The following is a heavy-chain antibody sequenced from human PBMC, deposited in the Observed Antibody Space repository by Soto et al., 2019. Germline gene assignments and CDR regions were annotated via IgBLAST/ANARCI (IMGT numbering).Heavy chain of an antibody. V-gene: IGHV4-31*03. J-gene: IGHJ5*02. CDR2: IYYSGST. D-gene: IGHD3-3*01. Sequence: QVQLQESGPGLVKPSQTLSLTCTVSGGSISSGGYYWSWIRQHPGKGLEWIGYIYYSGSTYYNPSLKRRVTLSVYTSKNQFSLKLSSVTAADTAVYYCARAMTYYDFWSGSKYNWFDPWGQGTLVTVSA. CDR3: ARAMTYYDFWSGSKYNWFDP. CDR1: GGSISSGGYY.